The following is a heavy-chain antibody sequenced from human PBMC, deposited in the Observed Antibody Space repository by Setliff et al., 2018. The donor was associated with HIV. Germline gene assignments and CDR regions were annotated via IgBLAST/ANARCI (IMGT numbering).Heavy chain of an antibody. CDR2: INTHSGYT. Sequence: ASVKVSCKASGGTFSSYAISWVRQAPGQGLEWMGWINTHSGYTNYAQNVQGRVTVTMDTSTSTAYMELRSLKSDDTAVYYCARGGVYYYDSSGWSMDYWGQGTLVTVSS. J-gene: IGHJ4*02. CDR1: GGTFSSYA. D-gene: IGHD3-22*01. V-gene: IGHV1-18*01. CDR3: ARGGVYYYDSSGWSMDY.